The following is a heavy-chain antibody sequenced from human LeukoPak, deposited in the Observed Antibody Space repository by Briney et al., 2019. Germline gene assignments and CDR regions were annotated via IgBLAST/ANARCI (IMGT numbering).Heavy chain of an antibody. V-gene: IGHV4-39*07. Sequence: SETLSLTCTVSSGSISTSNYYWGWVRQPPGKALEWIGNIFYSGSTYYSPSLNSRLSISVDTPNNQFSLNLRSVTAADTAVYYCVRGPYGASISNWFDPWGQGLLVTVSS. CDR3: VRGPYGASISNWFDP. CDR1: SGSISTSNYY. CDR2: IFYSGST. D-gene: IGHD4/OR15-4a*01. J-gene: IGHJ5*02.